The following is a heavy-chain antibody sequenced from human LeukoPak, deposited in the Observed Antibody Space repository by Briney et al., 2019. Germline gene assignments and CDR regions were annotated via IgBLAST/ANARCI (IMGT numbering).Heavy chain of an antibody. CDR1: GGSISSYY. CDR2: IYYSGST. Sequence: PSETLSLTCTVSGGSISSYYWSWIRQPPGKGLEWIGYIYYSGSTYYNPSLKSRVTISVDTSKNQFSLKLSSVTAADTAVYYCERGSVTGGDAFDIWGQGTMVTVSS. J-gene: IGHJ3*02. CDR3: ERGSVTGGDAFDI. V-gene: IGHV4-59*08. D-gene: IGHD4-17*01.